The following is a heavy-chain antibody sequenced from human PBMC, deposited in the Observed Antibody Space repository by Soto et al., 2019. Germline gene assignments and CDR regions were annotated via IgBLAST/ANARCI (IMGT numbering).Heavy chain of an antibody. Sequence: EVQLVESGGGLVKPGGSLSLSCAASGLPFSSYSMTWVRQAPGKGREWAQSISSSSSYIYYADSVKGRFTISRDNAKNSLYLQMNSLKTEDTAVYYCAVFPLSGSYPKVDAFDIWGQGTMVTVSS. CDR1: GLPFSSYS. D-gene: IGHD1-26*01. CDR3: AVFPLSGSYPKVDAFDI. J-gene: IGHJ3*02. CDR2: ISSSSSYI. V-gene: IGHV3-21*04.